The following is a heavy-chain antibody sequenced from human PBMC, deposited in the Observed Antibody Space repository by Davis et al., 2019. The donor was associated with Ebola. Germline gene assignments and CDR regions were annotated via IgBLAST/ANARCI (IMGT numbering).Heavy chain of an antibody. D-gene: IGHD3-16*01. CDR3: ADLGAGSDF. V-gene: IGHV3-72*01. J-gene: IGHJ4*02. CDR2: IKTKPESYTT. Sequence: PGGSLRLSCGVSGFTFSDHWMDWVRQAPGEGLEWVAGIKTKPESYTTQYATSVKGRFTISRDDSKNSLYLQMNSLKTEDTAVYYCADLGAGSDFWGQGTLVTVSS. CDR1: GFTFSDHW.